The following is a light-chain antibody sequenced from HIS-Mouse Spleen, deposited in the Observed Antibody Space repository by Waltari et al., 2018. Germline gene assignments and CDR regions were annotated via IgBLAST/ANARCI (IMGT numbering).Light chain of an antibody. V-gene: IGKV3-20*01. CDR3: QQYGSSSYT. CDR2: GAS. J-gene: IGKJ2*01. Sequence: EIVLTQSPGTLSLSPGERATLSCRASQSVSSSYLAWYQPKPGQAPRLLIYGASSSATGIPDRFSGSGSGTDFTLTISRLEPEDFAVYYCQQYGSSSYTFGQGTKLEIK. CDR1: QSVSSSY.